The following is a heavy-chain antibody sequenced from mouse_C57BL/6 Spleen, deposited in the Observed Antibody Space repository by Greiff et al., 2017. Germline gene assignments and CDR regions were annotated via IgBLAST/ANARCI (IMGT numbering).Heavy chain of an antibody. Sequence: QVQLQQPGAELVMPGASVKLSCKASGYTFTSYWMHWVKQRPGQGLEWIGEIDPSGSCTNYNQKFKGKSTLTVDKSSSTAYMQLSSLTSEDSAVYYCARGDYYGSYWGQGTPLPASS. V-gene: IGHV1-69*01. CDR2: IDPSGSCT. CDR1: GYTFTSYW. D-gene: IGHD1-1*01. CDR3: ARGDYYGSY. J-gene: IGHJ2*01.